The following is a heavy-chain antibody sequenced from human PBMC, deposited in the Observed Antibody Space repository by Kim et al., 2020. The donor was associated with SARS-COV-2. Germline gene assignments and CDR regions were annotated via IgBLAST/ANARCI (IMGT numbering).Heavy chain of an antibody. Sequence: GGSLRLSCAASGFTFSSYAMSWVRQAPGKGLEWVSAISGSGGSTYYADSVKGRFTISRDNSKNTLYLQMNSLRAEDTAVYYCAKDSYDSSGYYYSVYWGQGTLVTVSS. CDR1: GFTFSSYA. V-gene: IGHV3-23*01. J-gene: IGHJ4*02. D-gene: IGHD3-22*01. CDR2: ISGSGGST. CDR3: AKDSYDSSGYYYSVY.